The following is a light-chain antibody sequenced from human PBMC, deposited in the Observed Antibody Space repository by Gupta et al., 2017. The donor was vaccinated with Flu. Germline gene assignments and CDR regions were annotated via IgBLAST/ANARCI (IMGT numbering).Light chain of an antibody. CDR1: QSVSSSY. CDR2: GAS. V-gene: IGKV3-20*01. J-gene: IGKJ3*01. CDR3: QQDGSSPST. Sequence: EIVLTQSPGTLSLSPGERATLSCRASQSVSSSYLAWYQQKPGQAPRLLIYGASSRATGIPDRFSGSGSGTEFTLTISRLEPEDFAVYYCQQDGSSPSTFGHGTKVDIK.